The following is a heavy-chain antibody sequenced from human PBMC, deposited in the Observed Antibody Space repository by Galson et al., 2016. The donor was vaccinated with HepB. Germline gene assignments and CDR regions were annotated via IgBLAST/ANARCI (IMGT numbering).Heavy chain of an antibody. D-gene: IGHD2-21*01. CDR3: AREPRAKAYYYDF. CDR2: IRPDGGLS. CDR1: GFTFSNYW. Sequence: SLRLSCATSGFTFSNYWMTWVRQAPGKGLEWVANIRPDGGLSYHVESVQGRFTISRDNTGSSLYLQMNSLRGEDTAVYYCAREPRAKAYYYDFWGQGTLVTVSS. J-gene: IGHJ4*02. V-gene: IGHV3-7*03.